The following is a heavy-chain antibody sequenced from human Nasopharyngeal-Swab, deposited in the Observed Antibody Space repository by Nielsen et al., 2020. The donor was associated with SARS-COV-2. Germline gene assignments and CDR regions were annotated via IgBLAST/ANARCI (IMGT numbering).Heavy chain of an antibody. J-gene: IGHJ6*02. Sequence: GESLKISCKGSGYSFTSYWIGWVRQMPGKGLEWMGIIYPGDSDTRYSPSFQGQVTISADKSISTAYLQWSSLKASDTAMYYCARLPPHGSYYYYGMDVWGQGTTVTVSS. CDR3: ARLPPHGSYYYYGMDV. CDR1: GYSFTSYW. D-gene: IGHD2-15*01. CDR2: IYPGDSDT. V-gene: IGHV5-51*01.